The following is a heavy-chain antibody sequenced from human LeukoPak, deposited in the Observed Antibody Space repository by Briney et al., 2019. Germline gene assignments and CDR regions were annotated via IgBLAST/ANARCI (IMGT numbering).Heavy chain of an antibody. D-gene: IGHD3-9*01. J-gene: IGHJ4*02. CDR3: ARDTKSYYDILTGTFDS. V-gene: IGHV3-21*01. Sequence: PGGSLRLSCAASGFTFSSYAMSWVRQAPGKGLEWVSIISSSTSYIYYADSVKGRFTISRDNAKNSLYLQMDSLRAGDTAVYYCARDTKSYYDILTGTFDSWGQGTLVTVSS. CDR2: ISSSTSYI. CDR1: GFTFSSYA.